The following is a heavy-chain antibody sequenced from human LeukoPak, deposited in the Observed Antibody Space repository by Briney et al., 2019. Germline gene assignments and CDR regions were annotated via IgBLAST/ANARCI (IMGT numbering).Heavy chain of an antibody. CDR1: GFTFSSYA. V-gene: IGHV3-23*01. CDR3: AKTIAAAGRGYFQH. D-gene: IGHD6-13*01. J-gene: IGHJ1*01. Sequence: GGSLRLSCAASGFTFSSYAMSWVRQAPGKGLEWVSAISGSGGSTYYADSVKGRLTISRDNSKNTLYLQMNSLRAEDTAVYYCAKTIAAAGRGYFQHWGQGTLVTVSS. CDR2: ISGSGGST.